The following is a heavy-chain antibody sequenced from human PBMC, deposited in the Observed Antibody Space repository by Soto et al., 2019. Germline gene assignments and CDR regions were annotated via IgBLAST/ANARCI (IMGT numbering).Heavy chain of an antibody. J-gene: IGHJ4*02. Sequence: ASVKVSCKASGYTFTSYAMHWVRQAPGQRLEWMGWINAGNGNTKYSQKFQGRVTITRDTSASTAYMELSSLRSEDTAVYYCARDRDDFWSGYPASLDYWGQGTLVTVSS. CDR3: ARDRDDFWSGYPASLDY. CDR2: INAGNGNT. D-gene: IGHD3-3*01. V-gene: IGHV1-3*01. CDR1: GYTFTSYA.